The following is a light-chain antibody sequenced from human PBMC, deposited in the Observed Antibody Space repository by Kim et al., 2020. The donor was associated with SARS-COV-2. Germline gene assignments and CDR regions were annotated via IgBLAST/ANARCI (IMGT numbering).Light chain of an antibody. CDR3: QQYYSTPYT. V-gene: IGKV4-1*01. J-gene: IGKJ2*01. CDR2: WAS. Sequence: RATINSKSSQSVLYSSNNQNYLAWYRQKPGQPPKLLIYWASTREYGVPDRFSGSGSGTDFTLTISSLQAEDVAVYYCQQYYSTPYTFGQGTKLEI. CDR1: QSVLYSSNNQNY.